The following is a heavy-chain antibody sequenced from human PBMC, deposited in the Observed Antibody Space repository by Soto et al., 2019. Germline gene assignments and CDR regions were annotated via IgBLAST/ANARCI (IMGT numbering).Heavy chain of an antibody. CDR2: IYYSGST. J-gene: IGHJ4*02. CDR3: AISFGGVIVNDY. D-gene: IGHD3-16*02. V-gene: IGHV4-39*01. Sequence: PSETLSLTCTVSGGSISSSSYYWGWIRQPPGKGLEWIGSIYYSGSTYYNPSLKSRVTISVDTSKNQFSLKLSSVTAADTAVYYCAISFGGVIVNDYWGQGTLVTVSS. CDR1: GGSISSSSYY.